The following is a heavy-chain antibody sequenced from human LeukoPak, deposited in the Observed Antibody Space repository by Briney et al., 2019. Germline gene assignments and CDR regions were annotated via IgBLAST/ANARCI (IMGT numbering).Heavy chain of an antibody. CDR2: ISSSSSYI. Sequence: GGSLRLSCAASGFIFSSYSMNWVRQAPGKGLEWVSSISSSSSYIYYADSVKGRFTISRDNAKNSLYLQMNSLRAEDTAVYYCARDQGLRPTGGDYWGQGTLVTVSS. D-gene: IGHD7-27*01. CDR3: ARDQGLRPTGGDY. V-gene: IGHV3-21*01. CDR1: GFIFSSYS. J-gene: IGHJ4*02.